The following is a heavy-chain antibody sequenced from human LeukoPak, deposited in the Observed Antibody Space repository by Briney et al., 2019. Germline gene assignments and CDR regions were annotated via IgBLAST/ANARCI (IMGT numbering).Heavy chain of an antibody. D-gene: IGHD2-21*02. V-gene: IGHV1-18*01. J-gene: IGHJ2*01. Sequence: GASVKVSCKASGYTFTSYGISWVRQAPGQGPEWMGWISAYNGNTNYAQKLQGRVTMTTDTSTSTAYMELRSLRSDDTAVYYCARVPPFCSGGDCYYWYFDLWGRGTLVTVSS. CDR2: ISAYNGNT. CDR3: ARVPPFCSGGDCYYWYFDL. CDR1: GYTFTSYG.